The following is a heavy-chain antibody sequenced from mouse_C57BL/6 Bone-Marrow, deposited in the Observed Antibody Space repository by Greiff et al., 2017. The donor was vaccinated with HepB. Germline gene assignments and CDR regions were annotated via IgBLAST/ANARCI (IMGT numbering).Heavy chain of an antibody. CDR2: IYPGNSDT. J-gene: IGHJ2*01. Sequence: VQLQQSGTVLARPGASVKMSCKTSGYTFTSYWMHWVKQRPGQGLEWIGAIYPGNSDTSYNQKFKGKAKLTAVTSASTAYMELSSLTNEDSAVYYCTRSLYDDHVFFDYWGQGTTLTVSS. D-gene: IGHD2-3*01. CDR1: GYTFTSYW. V-gene: IGHV1-5*01. CDR3: TRSLYDDHVFFDY.